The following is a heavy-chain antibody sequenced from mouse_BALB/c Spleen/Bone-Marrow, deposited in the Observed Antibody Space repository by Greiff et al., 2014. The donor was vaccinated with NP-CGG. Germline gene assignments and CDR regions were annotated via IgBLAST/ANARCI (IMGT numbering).Heavy chain of an antibody. Sequence: VQLQQSGTVLARPGALVKMSCKASGYTFTRYWMHWVKQRPGQGLEWIGAIYPGNGDTTYNQHFKDKAKLTAVTSTNTAYMEVGSLTNEDSAVYYCTNYFGSSDAMDYWGQGTSVTVSS. V-gene: IGHV1-5*01. CDR2: IYPGNGDT. CDR1: GYTFTRYW. J-gene: IGHJ4*01. D-gene: IGHD1-1*01. CDR3: TNYFGSSDAMDY.